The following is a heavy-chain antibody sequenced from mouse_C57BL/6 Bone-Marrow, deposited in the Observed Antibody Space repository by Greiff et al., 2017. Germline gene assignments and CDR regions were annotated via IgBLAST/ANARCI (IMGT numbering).Heavy chain of an antibody. Sequence: EVKLQESGPGLVKPSQSLSLTCSVTGYSITSGYYWNWIRQFPGNKLEWMGYISYDGSNNYNPSLKNRISITRDTSKTQFFLKLNSVTTEDTATYYCARQGVTTRAWFAYWGQGTLVTVSA. CDR1: GYSITSGYY. V-gene: IGHV3-6*01. J-gene: IGHJ3*01. CDR3: ARQGVTTRAWFAY. D-gene: IGHD2-2*01. CDR2: ISYDGSN.